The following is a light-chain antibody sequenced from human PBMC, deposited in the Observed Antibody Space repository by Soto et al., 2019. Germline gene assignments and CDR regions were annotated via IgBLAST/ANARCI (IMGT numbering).Light chain of an antibody. V-gene: IGKV3-20*01. Sequence: EIVLTQSPGTLSLSPGERATLSCRASQSVSSNYLGWFQQKPGQAPRFLIFGASYRDTGIPDRFSGSESGTDFTLTISRLEPEDFAMYYCQQYGSSPGTFGQGTKVEVK. J-gene: IGKJ1*01. CDR1: QSVSSNY. CDR2: GAS. CDR3: QQYGSSPGT.